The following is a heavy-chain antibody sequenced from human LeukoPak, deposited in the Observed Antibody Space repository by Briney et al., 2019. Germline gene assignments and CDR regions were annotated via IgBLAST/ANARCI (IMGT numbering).Heavy chain of an antibody. CDR1: GFPFSSYE. D-gene: IGHD3-16*01. CDR2: ISSSSSYT. CDR3: ASWATGIDY. J-gene: IGHJ4*02. Sequence: GGSLRLSCAASGFPFSSYEMNWVRQAPGKGLEWVSYISSSSSYTNYADSVKGRFTISRDNAKNSVYLQMNSLRAEDTAVYYCASWATGIDYWGQGTLVTVSS. V-gene: IGHV3-21*05.